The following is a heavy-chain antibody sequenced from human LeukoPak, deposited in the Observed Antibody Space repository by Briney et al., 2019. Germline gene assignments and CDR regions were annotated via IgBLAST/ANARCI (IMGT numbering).Heavy chain of an antibody. Sequence: SETLSLTCSVSGGSIRSYYWSWSRQPAGKGLEWIGRIYSSGSTDYNPALKSRVTMSVDTSKNQFSLKLSSVTAADTAMYYCARDYYGSGSFSYYMDVWGKGTTVTISS. CDR1: GGSIRSYY. CDR2: IYSSGST. D-gene: IGHD3-10*01. V-gene: IGHV4-4*07. J-gene: IGHJ6*03. CDR3: ARDYYGSGSFSYYMDV.